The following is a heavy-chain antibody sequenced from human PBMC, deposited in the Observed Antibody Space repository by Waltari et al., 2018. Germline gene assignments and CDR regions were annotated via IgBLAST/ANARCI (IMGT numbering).Heavy chain of an antibody. J-gene: IGHJ5*02. CDR3: ARDRGYSSGWGHNWFDP. D-gene: IGHD6-19*01. CDR2: IYYSGST. CDR1: GGSISSSSYY. Sequence: QLQLQESGPGLVKPSETLSLTCTVSGGSISSSSYYWGWIRQPPGKGLEWIGSIYYSGSTYYNPSRKSRVTISVDTSKNQFSLKLSSVTAAGTAVYYCARDRGYSSGWGHNWFDPWGQGTLVTVSS. V-gene: IGHV4-39*07.